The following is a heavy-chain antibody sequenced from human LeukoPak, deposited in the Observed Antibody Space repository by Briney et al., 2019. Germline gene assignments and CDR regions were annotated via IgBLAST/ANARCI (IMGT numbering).Heavy chain of an antibody. Sequence: GGSLRLSCAACGFTVCGNYMSWVRQAPGKGLQWVSVIYSGGRAYYADSVKGRCTISRDNSKNTLSLQMNSLRAEDTAVYYCARARVEPGGIGFFDYWGQGTLVIVSS. CDR3: ARARVEPGGIGFFDY. CDR2: IYSGGRA. D-gene: IGHD3-16*01. V-gene: IGHV3-53*01. CDR1: GFTVCGNY. J-gene: IGHJ4*02.